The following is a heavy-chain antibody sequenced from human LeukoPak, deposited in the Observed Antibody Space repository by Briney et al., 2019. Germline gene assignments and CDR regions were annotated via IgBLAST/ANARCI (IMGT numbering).Heavy chain of an antibody. J-gene: IGHJ4*02. CDR2: IKYDGNEE. CDR3: KSGGAAPGSFDY. V-gene: IGHV3-7*01. D-gene: IGHD1-1*01. CDR1: GFTFSSYW. Sequence: GGSLRLSCAASGFTFSSYWMRWVRQAPGKGLEWVADIKYDGNEEYYVDSVKGRFTISRDNAKNSLYLQLNSLRVEDTAVYYCKSGGAAPGSFDYWGQGTLVTVSP.